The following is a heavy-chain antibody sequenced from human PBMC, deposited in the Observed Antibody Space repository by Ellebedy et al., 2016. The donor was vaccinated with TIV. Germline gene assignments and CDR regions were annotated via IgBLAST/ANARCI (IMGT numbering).Heavy chain of an antibody. Sequence: SETLSLTCTVSGGSISSYYWSWIRQPPGRGLECIGYIYYSGSTNYNPSLKSRVTISVDTSKNQFSLKLSSVTAADTAVYYCARGAGSSGWYYWGQGTLVTVSS. D-gene: IGHD6-19*01. CDR1: GGSISSYY. CDR3: ARGAGSSGWYY. J-gene: IGHJ4*02. V-gene: IGHV4-59*01. CDR2: IYYSGST.